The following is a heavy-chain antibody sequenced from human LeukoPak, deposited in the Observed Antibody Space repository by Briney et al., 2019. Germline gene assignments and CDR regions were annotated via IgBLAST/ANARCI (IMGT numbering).Heavy chain of an antibody. CDR1: GDSINSYY. D-gene: IGHD1-14*01. CDR2: IYYSGST. J-gene: IGHJ3*02. Sequence: PSETLSLTCSVSGDSINSYYWGWIRQPPGKGLEWIGYIYYSGSTNYNPSLKSRLIISVDTSKNQFSLKLSSVTAADTAVYYCARLTKRNDPFAIWGQGTMVTVSS. V-gene: IGHV4-59*01. CDR3: ARLTKRNDPFAI.